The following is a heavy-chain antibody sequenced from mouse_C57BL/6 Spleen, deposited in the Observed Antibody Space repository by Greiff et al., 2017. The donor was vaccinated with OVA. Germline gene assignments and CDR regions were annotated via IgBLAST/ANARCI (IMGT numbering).Heavy chain of an antibody. V-gene: IGHV2-2*01. CDR3: ARDRDSNYWFAY. J-gene: IGHJ3*01. D-gene: IGHD2-5*01. CDR2: IWSGGST. Sequence: QVHVKQSGPGLVQPSQSLSITCTVSGFSLTSYGVHWVRQSPGKGLEWLGVIWSGGSTDYNAAFISRLSISKDNSKSQVFFKMNSLQADDTAIYYCARDRDSNYWFAYWGQGTLVTVSA. CDR1: GFSLTSYG.